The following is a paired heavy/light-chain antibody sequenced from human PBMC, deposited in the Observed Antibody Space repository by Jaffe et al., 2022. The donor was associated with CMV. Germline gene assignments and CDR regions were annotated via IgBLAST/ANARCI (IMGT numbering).Heavy chain of an antibody. CDR1: GLTFSTYV. CDR3: AKGLESSGYNYYCMDV. V-gene: IGHV3-23*04. CDR2: ISSSGGGST. J-gene: IGHJ6*03. D-gene: IGHD6-13*01. Sequence: EVQLVESGGGLVQPGGSLRLSCVASGLTFSTYVMTWVRQAPGRGLEWVSGISSSGGGSTYYADSVKGRFTIFRDDSKNTLYLQMNSLRAEDTAVYYCAKGLESSGYNYYCMDVWGKGTTVTVSS.
Light chain of an antibody. CDR1: QSVSSSY. CDR3: QQYGRSPWT. Sequence: EIVLTQSPGTLSLSPGERATLSCRASQSVSSSYLAWYQQKPGQAPRLLIYVASSRATGIPDRFSGSGSGTDFTLTISRLEPEDFAVYYCQQYGRSPWTFGQGTKVEIK. CDR2: VAS. V-gene: IGKV3-20*01. J-gene: IGKJ1*01.